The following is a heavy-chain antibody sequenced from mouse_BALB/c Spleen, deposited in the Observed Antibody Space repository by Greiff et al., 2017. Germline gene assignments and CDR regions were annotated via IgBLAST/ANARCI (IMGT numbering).Heavy chain of an antibody. CDR1: GYTFTSYW. D-gene: IGHD5-1*01. Sequence: QVQLQQSGAELAKPGASVKMSCKASGYTFTSYWMHWVKQRPGQGLEWIGYINPSTGYTEYNQKFKDKATLTADKSSSTAYMQLSSLTSEDSAVYYCARWEYRFAYWGQGTLVTVSA. J-gene: IGHJ3*01. V-gene: IGHV1-7*01. CDR3: ARWEYRFAY. CDR2: INPSTGYT.